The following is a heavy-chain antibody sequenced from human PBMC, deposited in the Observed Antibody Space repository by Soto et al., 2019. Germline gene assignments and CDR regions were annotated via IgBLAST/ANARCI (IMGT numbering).Heavy chain of an antibody. CDR3: ASHYDIWSGYLSPVDY. D-gene: IGHD3-3*01. CDR2: IDTSGTKI. CDR1: GYTFSDYY. Sequence: QVQLVESGGDLVKPGGSLRLSCAASGYTFSDYYMSWIRQAPGKGLEWISYIDTSGTKIYYADSVKGRFTITRDNAKNSVYLEMNRLRDEDTAVYYCASHYDIWSGYLSPVDYWGQGTLVTVSS. V-gene: IGHV3-11*01. J-gene: IGHJ4*02.